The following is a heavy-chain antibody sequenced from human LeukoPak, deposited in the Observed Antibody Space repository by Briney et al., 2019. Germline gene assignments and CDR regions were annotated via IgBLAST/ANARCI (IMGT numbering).Heavy chain of an antibody. V-gene: IGHV3-7*01. CDR1: GFTFSGYW. J-gene: IGHJ3*02. CDR2: IKQDGSEK. CDR3: ARADDYYDSSGTDAFDI. D-gene: IGHD3-22*01. Sequence: GGSLRLSCAASGFTFSGYWMSWVRQAPGKGLEWVANIKQDGSEKYYVDSVKGRFTISRDNAKNSLYLQMNSLRAEDTAVYYCARADDYYDSSGTDAFDIWGQGTMVTVSS.